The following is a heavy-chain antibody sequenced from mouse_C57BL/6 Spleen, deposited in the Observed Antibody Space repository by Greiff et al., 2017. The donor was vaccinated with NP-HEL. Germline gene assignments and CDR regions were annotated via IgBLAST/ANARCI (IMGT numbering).Heavy chain of an antibody. Sequence: QVQLQQPGAELVMPGASVKLSCKASGYTFTSYWMHWVKQRPGQGLEWIGELDPSDSYTNYNQKFKGQSTLPVDKSSSTAYLQLSSLTSEDSAVYYCASYGSSYGYYAMDYWGQGTSVTVSS. D-gene: IGHD1-1*01. CDR1: GYTFTSYW. CDR2: LDPSDSYT. CDR3: ASYGSSYGYYAMDY. V-gene: IGHV1-69*01. J-gene: IGHJ4*01.